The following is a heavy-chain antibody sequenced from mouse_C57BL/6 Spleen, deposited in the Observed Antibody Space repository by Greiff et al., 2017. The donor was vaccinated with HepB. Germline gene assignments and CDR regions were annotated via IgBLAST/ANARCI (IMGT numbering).Heavy chain of an antibody. V-gene: IGHV1-4*01. D-gene: IGHD1-1*01. Sequence: QVQLQQSGAELARPGASVKMSCKASGYTFTSYTMHWVKQRPGQGLEWIGYINPSSGYTKYNQKFKDKATLTADKSSSTAYMQLSSLTSEDSAVYYCAREGYYYGSSPLPWHFDYWGQGTTLTVSS. CDR2: INPSSGYT. CDR3: AREGYYYGSSPLPWHFDY. J-gene: IGHJ2*01. CDR1: GYTFTSYT.